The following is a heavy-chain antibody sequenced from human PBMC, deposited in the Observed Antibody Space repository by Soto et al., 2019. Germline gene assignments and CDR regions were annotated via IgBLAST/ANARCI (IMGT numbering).Heavy chain of an antibody. D-gene: IGHD5-12*01. J-gene: IGHJ4*02. Sequence: GGSLRLSCAASGFTFSSYSMNWVRQAPGKGLEWVSSISSSSSYIYYADSVKGRFTISRDNAKNSLYLQMNSLRAEDTAVYYCARDRVEDIVAIGHEIFYFDYWGQGTLVTVSS. CDR3: ARDRVEDIVAIGHEIFYFDY. CDR1: GFTFSSYS. CDR2: ISSSSSYI. V-gene: IGHV3-21*01.